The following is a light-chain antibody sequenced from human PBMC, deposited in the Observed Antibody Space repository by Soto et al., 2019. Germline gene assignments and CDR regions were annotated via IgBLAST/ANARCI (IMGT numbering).Light chain of an antibody. CDR3: QQYDNVPLT. CDR2: DAY. Sequence: DIQMTQSPSSLSASVGDRVTITCQASQDINNLLNWYQQKPGKAPKLLIFDAYKLETGVPSRFSGSGSRTDFTFTISSLQPEDIATYYCQQYDNVPLTFGGGTRVEIK. V-gene: IGKV1-33*01. CDR1: QDINNL. J-gene: IGKJ4*01.